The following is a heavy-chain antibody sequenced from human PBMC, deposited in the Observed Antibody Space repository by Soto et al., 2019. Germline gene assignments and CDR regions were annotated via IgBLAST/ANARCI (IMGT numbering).Heavy chain of an antibody. Sequence: EVPLLESGGGLVQPGGSLRLSCAASGFTFSSYAMSWVRQAPGKGLEWVSAISGSGGSTYYADSVKGRFTISRDNSKNTLYLQMNSLRAEDTAVYYCAKDTTALKYSYGYDYWGQGTLVTVSS. D-gene: IGHD5-18*01. V-gene: IGHV3-23*01. CDR2: ISGSGGST. CDR3: AKDTTALKYSYGYDY. J-gene: IGHJ4*02. CDR1: GFTFSSYA.